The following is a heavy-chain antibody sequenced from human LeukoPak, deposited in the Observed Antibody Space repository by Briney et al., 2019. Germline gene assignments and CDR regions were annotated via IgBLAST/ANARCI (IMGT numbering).Heavy chain of an antibody. J-gene: IGHJ4*02. D-gene: IGHD2-2*02. CDR3: ARTCSSSSCYMVH. Sequence: ASVKVSCKASGYTFANFGITWVRQAPGQGLEWMGWISVYNGNTNYAQHLQGRVTLTTDTSTSTAYMELRSLRSDDTALYYCARTCSSSSCYMVHWGQGTLVTVSS. CDR2: ISVYNGNT. V-gene: IGHV1-18*01. CDR1: GYTFANFG.